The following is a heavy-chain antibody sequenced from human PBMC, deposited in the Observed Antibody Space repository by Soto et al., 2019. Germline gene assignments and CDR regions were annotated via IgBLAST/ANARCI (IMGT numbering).Heavy chain of an antibody. V-gene: IGHV1-18*01. Sequence: QVQLVQSGAEVKKPGASVKVSCKASGYTFNNYGINWVQQAPGQGLEWMGWISAYNGDRKYAQTFQGRVTMTTDTSTSTAYMELWSLRFDDTAVYYCARDGGPYCRSGTCYSPARNWFDPWGQGTLVTVSS. J-gene: IGHJ5*02. CDR2: ISAYNGDR. CDR3: ARDGGPYCRSGTCYSPARNWFDP. D-gene: IGHD2-15*01. CDR1: GYTFNNYG.